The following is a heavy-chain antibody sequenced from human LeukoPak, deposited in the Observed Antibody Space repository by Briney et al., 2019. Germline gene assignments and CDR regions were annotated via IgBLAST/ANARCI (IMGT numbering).Heavy chain of an antibody. D-gene: IGHD2-2*01. CDR3: ARECTTSCYRGMDV. Sequence: SETLSLTCSVSTGSISTYFWSWIRQPAGKGLEWIGRIYTSGITNYNPSLNNRVTMSVDTSKNQFSLKLSSVTAADTALYFCARECTTSCYRGMDVWGQGNTVTVSS. CDR1: TGSISTYF. V-gene: IGHV4-4*07. CDR2: IYTSGIT. J-gene: IGHJ6*02.